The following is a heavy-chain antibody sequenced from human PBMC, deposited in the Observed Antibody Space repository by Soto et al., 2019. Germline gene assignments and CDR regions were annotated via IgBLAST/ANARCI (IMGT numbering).Heavy chain of an antibody. D-gene: IGHD3-10*01. CDR3: ARQGFGPLHGLVDV. J-gene: IGHJ6*02. V-gene: IGHV4-59*08. CDR1: GGSINSYY. Sequence: QVQLQESGPGLVKPSETLSLSCTVSGGSINSYYWSSIRQSPGKRMEWIGYVHHSWGSSYNPSLQSRVAISLDTSKSQFSLKVTSVTATDTAVYYCARQGFGPLHGLVDVWGQGTTVTVSS. CDR2: VHHSWGS.